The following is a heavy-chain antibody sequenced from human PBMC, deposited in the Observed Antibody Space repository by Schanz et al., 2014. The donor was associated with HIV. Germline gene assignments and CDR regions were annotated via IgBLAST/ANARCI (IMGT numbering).Heavy chain of an antibody. V-gene: IGHV1-2*02. Sequence: QVKLVQSGAEVKKPGASVKVSCKASGDTFTDYYMHWVRQAPGQGLEWMGWINPKSGATDSAQKFQGRVTMTRDTSISTAYMELRSLRADDTAVYFCASSRLLWFGELFDNWGQGTLVTVSS. CDR1: GDTFTDYY. CDR3: ASSRLLWFGELFDN. D-gene: IGHD3-10*01. J-gene: IGHJ4*02. CDR2: INPKSGAT.